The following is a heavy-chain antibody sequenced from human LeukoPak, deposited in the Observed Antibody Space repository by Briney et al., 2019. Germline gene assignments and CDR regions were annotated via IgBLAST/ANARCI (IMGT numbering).Heavy chain of an antibody. Sequence: GSLRLSCTASGFIFSSYAMSWVRQAPGKGLEWIGSISYSGSTYYNPSLKSRVTISVDTSKNQFSLKLSSVTAADTAVYYCARRLRSSALFDYWGQGTLVTVSS. CDR2: ISYSGST. CDR3: ARRLRSSALFDY. V-gene: IGHV4-39*01. CDR1: GFIFSSYA. J-gene: IGHJ4*02. D-gene: IGHD6-19*01.